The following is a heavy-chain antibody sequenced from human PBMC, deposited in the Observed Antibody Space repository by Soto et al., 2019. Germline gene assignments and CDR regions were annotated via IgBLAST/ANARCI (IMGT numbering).Heavy chain of an antibody. CDR2: IYSDDTT. Sequence: PGGSLRLSCAASGFTVSTSFMNWVRQAPGKGLEWVSVIYSDDTTYYADSVKGRFTVSRDNSKNTLYLQMNSLRAEDAAVYYCARRVTTQTTTRNWFDPWGQGTLVTVSS. CDR1: GFTVSTSF. J-gene: IGHJ5*02. V-gene: IGHV3-66*01. D-gene: IGHD4-17*01. CDR3: ARRVTTQTTTRNWFDP.